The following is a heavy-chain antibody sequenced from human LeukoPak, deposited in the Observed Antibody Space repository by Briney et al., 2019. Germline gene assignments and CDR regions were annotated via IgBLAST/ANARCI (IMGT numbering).Heavy chain of an antibody. CDR1: GYTFTGYY. J-gene: IGHJ4*02. CDR3: ARRRIAAAALDY. CDR2: INPNSGGT. Sequence: ASVKVSCKASGYTFTGYYMHWVRQAPGQRLEWMGWINPNSGGTNYAQKFQGRVTMTRDTSISTAYMELSRLRSDDTAVYYCARRRIAAAALDYWGQGTLVTVSS. D-gene: IGHD6-13*01. V-gene: IGHV1-2*02.